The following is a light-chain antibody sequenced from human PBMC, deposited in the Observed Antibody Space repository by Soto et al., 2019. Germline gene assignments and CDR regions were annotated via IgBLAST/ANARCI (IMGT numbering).Light chain of an antibody. Sequence: AIQMTQSPSSLSASVGDRITITCRASQDIRNDLGWYQQKPGKAPRLLIYAASSLQSGVPSRFSGSGSGTDFTLTISSLQLGDFATYYCLQDYTYPRTFGQGTKVDIK. V-gene: IGKV1-6*01. J-gene: IGKJ1*01. CDR1: QDIRND. CDR3: LQDYTYPRT. CDR2: AAS.